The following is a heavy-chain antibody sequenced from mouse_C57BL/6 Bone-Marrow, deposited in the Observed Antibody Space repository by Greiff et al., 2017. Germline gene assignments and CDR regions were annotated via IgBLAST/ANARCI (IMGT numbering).Heavy chain of an antibody. CDR2: IYPGGGYT. D-gene: IGHD1-1*01. CDR1: GYTFTNYW. Sequence: QVQLQQSGAELVRPGTSVKMSCKASGYTFTNYWIGWAKQRPGHGLEWIGDIYPGGGYTNYNEKFKGKATLTADKSSSTAYMQFSSLTAEDSAIYYCARHYYGSSYGYWGQGTTLTVSS. CDR3: ARHYYGSSYGY. J-gene: IGHJ2*01. V-gene: IGHV1-63*01.